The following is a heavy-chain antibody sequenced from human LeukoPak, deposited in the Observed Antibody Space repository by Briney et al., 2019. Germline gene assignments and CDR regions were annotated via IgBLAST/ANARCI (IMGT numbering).Heavy chain of an antibody. CDR1: GYTFTSYD. CDR2: MNPNSGNT. CDR3: ARGGHAGDFWSGYYLAGLSKAKVLWFDP. D-gene: IGHD3-3*01. J-gene: IGHJ5*02. Sequence: VSCKAFGYTFTSYDINCLRQAPGQRLEWMGWMNPNSGNTSYAHKLQGRVPMTRTTSISTAYMELSSLRSEDTAVYYCARGGHAGDFWSGYYLAGLSKAKVLWFDPWGQGTLVTASS. V-gene: IGHV1-8*01.